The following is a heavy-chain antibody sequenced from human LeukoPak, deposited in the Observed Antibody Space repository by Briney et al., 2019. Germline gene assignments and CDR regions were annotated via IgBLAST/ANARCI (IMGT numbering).Heavy chain of an antibody. V-gene: IGHV3-15*01. CDR3: TTDHYSSGWYGWFDP. J-gene: IGHJ5*02. D-gene: IGHD6-19*01. CDR1: GFIFSNAW. CDR2: IKSKTDGGTT. Sequence: GGSLRLSCAASGFIFSNAWMSWVRQAPGKGLEWVGRIKSKTDGGTTDYAAPVKGRFTISRDDSKNTLYLQMNSLKTEDTAVYYCTTDHYSSGWYGWFDPWGQGTLVTVSS.